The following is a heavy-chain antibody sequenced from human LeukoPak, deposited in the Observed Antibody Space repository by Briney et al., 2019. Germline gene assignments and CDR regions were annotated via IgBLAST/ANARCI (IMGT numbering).Heavy chain of an antibody. J-gene: IGHJ5*02. V-gene: IGHV3-20*04. CDR3: ARDDRDMVFDP. Sequence: GGSLRLSCAASGFTCEDYGMSWVRQAPGKGLEWVSGFNWNGGSTGYADSVKGRFTISRDNAKNSLYLQMNSLRAEDTALYYCARDDRDMVFDPWGQGTLVTVSS. CDR1: GFTCEDYG. CDR2: FNWNGGST. D-gene: IGHD2-15*01.